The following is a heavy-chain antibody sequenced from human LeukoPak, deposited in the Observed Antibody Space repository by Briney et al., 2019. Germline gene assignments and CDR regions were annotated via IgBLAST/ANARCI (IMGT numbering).Heavy chain of an antibody. V-gene: IGHV3-23*01. CDR2: ISDSGDNT. CDR1: GFTFSSYA. CDR3: AKGIRDIVVVVAAIWFDP. D-gene: IGHD2-15*01. Sequence: GGSLRLSCVASGFTFSSYAMSWVRQAPGKGLEWVSTISDSGDNTYYADSVKGRFTISRDNSKNTLYLQMNSLRAEDTAVYYCAKGIRDIVVVVAAIWFDPWGQGTLVTVSS. J-gene: IGHJ5*02.